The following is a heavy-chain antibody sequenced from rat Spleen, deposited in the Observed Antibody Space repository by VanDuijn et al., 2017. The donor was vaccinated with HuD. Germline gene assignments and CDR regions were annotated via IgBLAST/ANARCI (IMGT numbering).Heavy chain of an antibody. J-gene: IGHJ2*01. D-gene: IGHD1-11*01. Sequence: EVQLVESGGGLVQPGRSLKLSCAASGFTFSDYNMAWVRQAPKKGLEWVATISYDGSSTYYRDSVKGRFTISRDNAKSTLYLQMDSLRSEDTATYYCARQDYGGYGDYWGQGVMVTVSS. V-gene: IGHV5-7*01. CDR1: GFTFSDYN. CDR2: ISYDGSST. CDR3: ARQDYGGYGDY.